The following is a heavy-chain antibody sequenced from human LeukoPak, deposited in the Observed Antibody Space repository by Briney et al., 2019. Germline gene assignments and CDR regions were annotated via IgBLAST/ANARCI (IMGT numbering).Heavy chain of an antibody. D-gene: IGHD1-20*01. Sequence: GGSLRLSCAASGFTFSSYSMNWVRQAPGKGMEWVSYIRSGGSITRYADYVEGRFTISRDNAKNSLYLQMNSLRAEDTAVYYCARRRYNWNAIHYWGQGTLVTVSS. CDR3: ARRRYNWNAIHY. CDR1: GFTFSSYS. V-gene: IGHV3-48*01. CDR2: IRSGGSIT. J-gene: IGHJ4*02.